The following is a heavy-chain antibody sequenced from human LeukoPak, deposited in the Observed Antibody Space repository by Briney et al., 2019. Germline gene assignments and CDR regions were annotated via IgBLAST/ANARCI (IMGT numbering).Heavy chain of an antibody. D-gene: IGHD2-2*01. CDR3: ARDQVVPAAISPDYYYYMDV. CDR1: GGTFSSYA. J-gene: IGHJ6*03. Sequence: ASVKVSCKASGGTFSSYAISWVRQAPGQGLEWMGGIIPIFGTANYAQKFQGRVTITTDESTSTAYMELSSLRSEDTAVYYCARDQVVPAAISPDYYYYMDVWGKGTTVTVSS. CDR2: IIPIFGTA. V-gene: IGHV1-69*05.